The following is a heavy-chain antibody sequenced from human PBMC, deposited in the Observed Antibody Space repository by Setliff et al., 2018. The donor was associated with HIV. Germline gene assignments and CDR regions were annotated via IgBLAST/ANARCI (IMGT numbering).Heavy chain of an antibody. CDR3: ARIRSSTIALAGLDFLDY. J-gene: IGHJ4*02. CDR1: GFTFSTYS. Sequence: GGSLRLSCAASGFTFSTYSMAWVRRTPGKGPEWVAAIGSDGGATYYADSVKGRFTIFRDNSNTTLYLQLTNMGPLDTGTYYCARIRSSTIALAGLDFLDYWGQGTLVTVSS. D-gene: IGHD6-13*01. V-gene: IGHV3-23*01. CDR2: IGSDGGAT.